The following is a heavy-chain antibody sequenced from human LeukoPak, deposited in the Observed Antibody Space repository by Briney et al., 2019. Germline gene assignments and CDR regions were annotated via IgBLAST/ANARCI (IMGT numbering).Heavy chain of an antibody. V-gene: IGHV3-66*01. D-gene: IGHD2-15*01. J-gene: IGHJ4*02. CDR3: ARDLRSGGSHFDY. CDR1: GFTFSSNY. CDR2: IYSGGST. Sequence: PGGSLRLSCAASGFTFSSNYMSWVRQAPGKGLEWVSVIYSGGSTYYADSVKGRFTISRDNSKNTLYLQMNSLRAEDTAVYYCARDLRSGGSHFDYWGQGTLVTVSS.